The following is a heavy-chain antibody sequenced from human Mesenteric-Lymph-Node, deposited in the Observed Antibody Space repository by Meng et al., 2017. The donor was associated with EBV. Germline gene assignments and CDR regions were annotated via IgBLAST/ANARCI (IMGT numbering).Heavy chain of an antibody. CDR1: GYTFSGFG. Sequence: QVQLVQSGAEGKKPGASVKVSGKASGYTFSGFGISWVRQAPGQGPEWMGWISSYNDNTDYARNLQGRVTMTRDTPTSTAYMELRSLTSDDTAVYYCARNYYDSSGDGTQGAFDIWGQGTMGTVSS. V-gene: IGHV1-18*01. J-gene: IGHJ3*02. CDR2: ISSYNDNT. D-gene: IGHD3-22*01. CDR3: ARNYYDSSGDGTQGAFDI.